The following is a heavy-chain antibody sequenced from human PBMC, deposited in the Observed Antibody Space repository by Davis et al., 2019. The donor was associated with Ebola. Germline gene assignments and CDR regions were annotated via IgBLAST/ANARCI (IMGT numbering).Heavy chain of an antibody. J-gene: IGHJ4*02. Sequence: SVKVSCKASGGTFSSYAISWVRQAPGQGLEWMGGIIPIFGTANYAQKLQGRVTMTTDTSTSTAYMELRSLRSDDTAVYYCASAFLGGYFDYWGQGTLVTVSS. V-gene: IGHV1-69*05. D-gene: IGHD2/OR15-2a*01. CDR1: GGTFSSYA. CDR2: IIPIFGTA. CDR3: ASAFLGGYFDY.